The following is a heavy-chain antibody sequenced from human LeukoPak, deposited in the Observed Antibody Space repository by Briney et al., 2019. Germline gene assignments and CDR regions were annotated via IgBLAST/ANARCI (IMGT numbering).Heavy chain of an antibody. Sequence: GRSLRLSCAASGFTFGSYGMHWVRQAPGKGLEWVAVISFDGRNKYYADSVEGRFTISRDNSKNTLFLQMNSLGAEDTAVYYCAKDGNTVTIFDHWGQGTLVTVSS. CDR1: GFTFGSYG. CDR3: AKDGNTVTIFDH. V-gene: IGHV3-30*18. D-gene: IGHD4-17*01. J-gene: IGHJ4*02. CDR2: ISFDGRNK.